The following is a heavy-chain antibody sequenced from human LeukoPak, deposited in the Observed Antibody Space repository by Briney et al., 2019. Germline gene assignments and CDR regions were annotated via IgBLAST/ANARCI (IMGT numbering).Heavy chain of an antibody. J-gene: IGHJ5*02. V-gene: IGHV4-59*01. CDR2: IYYSGST. CDR3: ARDIAGYCSGGSCYGWFDP. CDR1: GGSISSYY. Sequence: PSETLSLTCTASGGSISSYYWSWIRQSPGKGLEWIGYIYYSGSTNYNPSLKSRVTISVDTSKNQFSLKLSSVTAADTAVYYCARDIAGYCSGGSCYGWFDPWGQGTLVTVSS. D-gene: IGHD2-15*01.